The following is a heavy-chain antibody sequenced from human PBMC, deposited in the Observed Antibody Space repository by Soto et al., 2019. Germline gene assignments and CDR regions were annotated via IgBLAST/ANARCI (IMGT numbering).Heavy chain of an antibody. Sequence: ASVKVSCKASGYTLTSYGISWVRQAPGQGLEWMGWISAYNGNTNYAQKLQGRVTMTTDTSTSTAYMELRSLRSYDTAAYYCSRTNQGVFDYWGQGTLVTVSS. D-gene: IGHD2-2*01. CDR2: ISAYNGNT. J-gene: IGHJ4*02. CDR1: GYTLTSYG. CDR3: SRTNQGVFDY. V-gene: IGHV1-18*04.